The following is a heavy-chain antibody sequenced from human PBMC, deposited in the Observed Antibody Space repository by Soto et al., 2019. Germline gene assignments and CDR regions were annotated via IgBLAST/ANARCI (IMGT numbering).Heavy chain of an antibody. Sequence: QVQLEESGPGLVKPAQTLSLTCSVSGGSITTDCYYWSWIRQHPGQGWEWIGFVFYTGSTHYNPSAHRLLAMSRDRSKHQFFPQLSSLTAADTGIYYFTAQSSCGAPIYYWGQGVHFTVSS. CDR1: GGSITTDCYY. V-gene: IGHV4-31*01. CDR2: VFYTGST. D-gene: IGHD2-21*01. CDR3: TAQSSCGAPIYY. J-gene: IGHJ4*02.